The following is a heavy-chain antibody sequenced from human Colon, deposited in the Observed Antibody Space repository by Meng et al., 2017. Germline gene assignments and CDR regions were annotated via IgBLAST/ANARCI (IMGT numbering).Heavy chain of an antibody. CDR1: GGPISSSSHY. Sequence: QLHLQESGPGLVKPSETLSLTCTVSGGPISSSSHYWGWIRQSPGKGLEWIGSIYYSGTTYYNPSLKSRVTISVDTSKKQFSLKLSSVTAADTAVYYCVRSSGWVRTGFDPWGQGTLVTVSS. CDR2: IYYSGTT. D-gene: IGHD6-19*01. J-gene: IGHJ5*02. V-gene: IGHV4-39*01. CDR3: VRSSGWVRTGFDP.